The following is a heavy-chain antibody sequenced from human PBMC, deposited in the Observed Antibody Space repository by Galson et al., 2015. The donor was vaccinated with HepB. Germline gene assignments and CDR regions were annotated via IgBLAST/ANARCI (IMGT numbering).Heavy chain of an antibody. V-gene: IGHV3-30-3*01. CDR2: ISYDGSNK. D-gene: IGHD2-15*01. CDR3: ARDGGCSGGSCYFDY. J-gene: IGHJ4*02. CDR1: GFTFSSYA. Sequence: SLRLSCAASGFTFSSYAMHWVRQAPGRGLEWVAVISYDGSNKYYADSVKGRFTISRDNSKNTLYLQMNSLRAEDTAVYYCARDGGCSGGSCYFDYWGQGTLVTVSS.